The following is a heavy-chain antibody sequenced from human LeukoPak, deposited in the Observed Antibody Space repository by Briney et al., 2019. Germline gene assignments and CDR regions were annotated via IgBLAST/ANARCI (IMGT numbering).Heavy chain of an antibody. D-gene: IGHD3/OR15-3a*01. CDR1: GGSISSGSYY. V-gene: IGHV4-61*02. CDR3: ARQTGSGLFILP. J-gene: IGHJ4*02. Sequence: PSETLSLTCTVSGGSISSGSYYWSWIRQPAGKGLEWIGRIYTSGSTNYNPSLKSRVTISVDTSKNQFSLKLSSVTAADTAVYYCARQTGSGLFILPGGQGTLVTVSS. CDR2: IYTSGST.